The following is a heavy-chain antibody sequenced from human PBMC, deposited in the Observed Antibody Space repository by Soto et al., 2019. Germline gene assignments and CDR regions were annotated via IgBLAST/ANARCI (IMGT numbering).Heavy chain of an antibody. V-gene: IGHV3-48*01. CDR3: ASHTNWNHPSGFDP. J-gene: IGHJ5*02. D-gene: IGHD1-1*01. CDR2: ISSSSSNI. CDR1: GFTFSSYS. Sequence: EVQLVESGGGLVQPGGSLRLSCAASGFTFSSYSMNWVRQAPGKGLEWVSYISSSSSNIYYADSVKGRITISRDNAKNSLYLQINRLDAEVPAVNYCASHTNWNHPSGFDPWGQRPLVTVSS.